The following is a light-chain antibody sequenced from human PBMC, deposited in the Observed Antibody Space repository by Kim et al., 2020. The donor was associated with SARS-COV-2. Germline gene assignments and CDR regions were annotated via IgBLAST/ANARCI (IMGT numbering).Light chain of an antibody. Sequence: LTISCTGTSSDVGGYNDVSWYQQHPGKAPKLMIYDVTNRPSGVSNRFSGSKSGNTASLTISALQAEDEADYYCTSYTSSNTLHVVFGGGTQLTVL. CDR2: DVT. CDR1: SSDVGGYND. J-gene: IGLJ2*01. CDR3: TSYTSSNTLHVV. V-gene: IGLV2-14*04.